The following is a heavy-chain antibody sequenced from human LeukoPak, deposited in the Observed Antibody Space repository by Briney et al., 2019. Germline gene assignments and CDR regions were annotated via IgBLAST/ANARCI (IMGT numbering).Heavy chain of an antibody. J-gene: IGHJ4*02. D-gene: IGHD3-22*01. V-gene: IGHV4-39*01. CDR2: VDYSGST. CDR1: GDSVNTINYF. Sequence: AETLSLTCTVSGDSVNTINYFWGWLRQPPGKGLEWIATVDYSGSTYYNTSLKTRLTISVDTSKNQFSLKLASVTATDTAVFYCARARHRFDSRGYYFYYWGQGKPVTVSS. CDR3: ARARHRFDSRGYYFYY.